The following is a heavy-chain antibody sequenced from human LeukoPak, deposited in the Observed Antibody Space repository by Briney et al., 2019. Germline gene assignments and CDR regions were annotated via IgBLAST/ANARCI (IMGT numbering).Heavy chain of an antibody. CDR2: IYYSGST. CDR1: GGSISSYY. V-gene: IGHV4-59*01. CDR3: ARVTGYMIEDYFDY. J-gene: IGHJ4*02. Sequence: TETLSLTCSIHGGSISSYYWTWIRQPPAKGLERIGHIYYSGSTNYNPSLKSRVTISVKTSKNQFSLKLSSVTAADTAIYYCARVTGYMIEDYFDYWGQGTLVTVSS. D-gene: IGHD3-22*01.